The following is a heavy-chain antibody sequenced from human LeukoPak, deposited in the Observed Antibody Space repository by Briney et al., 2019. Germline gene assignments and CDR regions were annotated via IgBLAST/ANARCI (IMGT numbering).Heavy chain of an antibody. CDR3: ARDQDYGEGSWFDP. J-gene: IGHJ5*02. V-gene: IGHV4-38-2*02. CDR1: GFTFSDYY. Sequence: GSLRLSCAASGFTFSDYYMSWIRQPPGKGLEWIGSIYYSGSTYYNPSLKSRVTISVDTSKNQFSLKLSSVTAADTAVYYCARDQDYGEGSWFDPWGQGTLVTVSS. CDR2: IYYSGST. D-gene: IGHD4-17*01.